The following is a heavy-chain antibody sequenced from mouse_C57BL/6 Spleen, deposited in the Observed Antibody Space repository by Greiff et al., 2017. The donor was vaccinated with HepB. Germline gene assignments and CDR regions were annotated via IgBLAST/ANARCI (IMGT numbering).Heavy chain of an antibody. J-gene: IGHJ4*01. V-gene: IGHV1-80*01. CDR3: ARLKVFYAMDY. CDR2: IYPGDGDT. CDR1: GYAFSSYW. Sequence: VQLKESGAELVKPGASVKISCKASGYAFSSYWMNWVKQRPGKGLEWIGQIYPGDGDTNYNGKFKGKATLTADKSSSTAYMQLSSLTSEDSAVYFCARLKVFYAMDYWGQGTSVTVSS.